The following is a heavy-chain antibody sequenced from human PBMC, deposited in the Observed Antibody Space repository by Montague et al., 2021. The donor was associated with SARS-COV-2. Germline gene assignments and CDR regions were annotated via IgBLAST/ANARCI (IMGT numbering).Heavy chain of an antibody. D-gene: IGHD6-13*01. CDR3: ARGRYSSSWYGERRNWFDP. V-gene: IGHV4-34*01. Sequence: SETLSLTCAVYGGSFSGYYWSWIRQPPGKGLEWIGEINHSGSTNYNPSLKSRVTISVDTSKNRFSLKLSSVTAADTAVYYCARGRYSSSWYGERRNWFDPGGQGTLVTVSS. CDR2: INHSGST. J-gene: IGHJ5*02. CDR1: GGSFSGYY.